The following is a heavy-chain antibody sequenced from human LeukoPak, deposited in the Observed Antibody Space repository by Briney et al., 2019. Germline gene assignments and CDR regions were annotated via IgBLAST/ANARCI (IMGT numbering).Heavy chain of an antibody. Sequence: ASVKVSCNGSVWSLNSDAISGLARAPGQGLEWMGWISAYNGNTNYAQKLQGRVTMTTDTSTSTAYMELRSLRSDDTAVYYCVRDYEGYYYGSGSYYVWGKGTTVTVSS. CDR1: VWSLNSDA. CDR3: VRDYEGYYYGSGSYYV. CDR2: ISAYNGNT. V-gene: IGHV1-18*01. J-gene: IGHJ6*04. D-gene: IGHD3-10*01.